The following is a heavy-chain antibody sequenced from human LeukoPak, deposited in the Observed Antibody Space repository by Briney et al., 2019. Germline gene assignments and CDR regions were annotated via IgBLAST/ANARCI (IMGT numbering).Heavy chain of an antibody. Sequence: PGGSLRLSCAASGFTFSEYAMAWVRQAPGKGLEWVSSISTSGNTYYADSVKGRFTISRDNSKDTLYLQINSLTTEDTAVYYCARGLRGNYDYWGQGTLVTVSS. CDR1: GFTFSEYA. V-gene: IGHV3-23*01. J-gene: IGHJ4*02. CDR2: ISTSGNT. CDR3: ARGLRGNYDY. D-gene: IGHD1-7*01.